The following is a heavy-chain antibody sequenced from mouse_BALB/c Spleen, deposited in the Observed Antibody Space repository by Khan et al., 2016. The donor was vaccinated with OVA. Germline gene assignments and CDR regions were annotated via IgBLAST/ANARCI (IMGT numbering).Heavy chain of an antibody. Sequence: QVQLKESGPGLVAPSQSLSITCTVSGFSLPSYGIHWVRKPPGKGLEWLGIISAGGSTHYNSALMSRLSISKELPRSQVFLKMNSLRTDDTAMYLCARNRETEYFDYWGQGTTLTVSS. D-gene: IGHD3-2*01. CDR3: ARNRETEYFDY. V-gene: IGHV2-9*02. CDR1: GFSLPSYG. CDR2: ISAGGST. J-gene: IGHJ2*01.